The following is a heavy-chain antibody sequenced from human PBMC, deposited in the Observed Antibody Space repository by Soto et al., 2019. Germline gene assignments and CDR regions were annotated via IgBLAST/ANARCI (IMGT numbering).Heavy chain of an antibody. CDR1: GFTFSSFW. CDR3: ARRAYLDY. V-gene: IGHV3-7*01. CDR2: IKHDGSEH. Sequence: EVQLVESGGDLVQPGGSLRLSCAASGFTFSSFWMSWVRQAPGKGLEWVANIKHDGSEHYSVDSVKGRFTISRDNAKNLLYLQMNSLRAEDTAVYYCARRAYLDYWGQGTLVTVSS. J-gene: IGHJ4*02.